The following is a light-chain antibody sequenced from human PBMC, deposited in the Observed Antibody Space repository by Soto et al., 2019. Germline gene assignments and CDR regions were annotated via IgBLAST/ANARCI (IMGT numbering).Light chain of an antibody. J-gene: IGKJ4*01. V-gene: IGKV3-20*01. CDR2: GAS. CDR1: QSVRSSY. CDR3: QHYGSPLT. Sequence: EIVLTQSPGTLSLSPGGRATLSCRASQSVRSSYLAWYQQRPGQAPRLLIFGASFRATGIPDRFSGSGSGTDFTLTISRLETEDFAVYYCQHYGSPLTFGGGTKVEIK.